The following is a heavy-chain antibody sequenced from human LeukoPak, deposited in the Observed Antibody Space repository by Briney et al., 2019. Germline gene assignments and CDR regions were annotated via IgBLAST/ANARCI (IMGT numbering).Heavy chain of an antibody. CDR3: ARVTMVRGVIRAFDI. CDR2: INAGNGNT. D-gene: IGHD3-10*01. Sequence: ASVKVSCKASGYTFTSYAMHWVRQAPGQRLEWMGWINAGNGNTKYSQKFQGRVTITRDTSAGTAYMELSSLRSEDTAVYYCARVTMVRGVIRAFDIWGQGTMVTVSS. V-gene: IGHV1-3*01. J-gene: IGHJ3*02. CDR1: GYTFTSYA.